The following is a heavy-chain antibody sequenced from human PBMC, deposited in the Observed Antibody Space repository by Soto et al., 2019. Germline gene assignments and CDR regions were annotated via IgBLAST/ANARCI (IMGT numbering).Heavy chain of an antibody. CDR1: GFTFGSYW. J-gene: IGHJ4*01. Sequence: ASGFTFGSYWMHWVRQAPGKGLVWVSRIKTDGSETNYADSVKGRFTISRDSATSTLFLQMNSLRAEDTAVYYCARDRILGSGTYDNWGHGTLVTVSS. CDR3: ARDRILGSGTYDN. V-gene: IGHV3-74*01. CDR2: IKTDGSET. D-gene: IGHD3-10*01.